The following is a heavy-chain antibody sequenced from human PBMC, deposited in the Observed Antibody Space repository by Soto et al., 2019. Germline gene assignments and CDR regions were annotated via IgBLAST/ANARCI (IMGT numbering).Heavy chain of an antibody. Sequence: HPSETLSLTCTVSGGSISSYYWSWIRQPPGKGLEWVAVIWYDGSNKYYADSVKGRFTISRDNSKNTLYLQMNSLRAEDTAVYYCARGGVPGAVAAGSGYTNPHYYYYYMDVWGKGTTVTVSS. V-gene: IGHV3-33*08. CDR3: ARGGVPGAVAAGSGYTNPHYYYYYMDV. CDR1: GGSISSYY. CDR2: IWYDGSNK. D-gene: IGHD3-3*01. J-gene: IGHJ6*03.